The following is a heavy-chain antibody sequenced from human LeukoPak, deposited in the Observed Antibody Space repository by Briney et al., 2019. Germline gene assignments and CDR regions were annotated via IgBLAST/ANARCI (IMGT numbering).Heavy chain of an antibody. D-gene: IGHD6-19*01. CDR1: GFTFDDHA. CDR2: ISWNSGSI. J-gene: IGHJ4*02. Sequence: GGSLRLSCAVSGFTFDDHAMHWVRQAPGKGLEWVSGISWNSGSIGYADSVKGRFTISRDNAKNSLYLQMNSLRAEDTALYYCAKGGIAVAGSYFDYWGQGTLVTVSS. CDR3: AKGGIAVAGSYFDY. V-gene: IGHV3-9*01.